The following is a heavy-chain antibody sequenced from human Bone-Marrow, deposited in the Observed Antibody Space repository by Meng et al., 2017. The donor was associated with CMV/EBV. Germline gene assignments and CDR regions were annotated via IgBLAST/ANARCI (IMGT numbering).Heavy chain of an antibody. J-gene: IGHJ4*02. Sequence: YRFTGYYLHWVRQAPGQGLEWMGWLNPNSGATKYAQKFQGRVTMTRDTSISTAYMELSGLRSDDTAVYYCARVLGYDSSGYYLFDYWGQGTLVTVSS. CDR2: LNPNSGAT. CDR1: YRFTGYY. V-gene: IGHV1-2*02. D-gene: IGHD3-22*01. CDR3: ARVLGYDSSGYYLFDY.